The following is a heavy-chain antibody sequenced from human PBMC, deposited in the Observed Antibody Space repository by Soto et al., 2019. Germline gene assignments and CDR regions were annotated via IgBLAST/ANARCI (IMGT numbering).Heavy chain of an antibody. V-gene: IGHV1-46*01. D-gene: IGHD6-19*01. J-gene: IGHJ4*02. CDR1: GYTFTTYQ. CDR3: ARGDSNGWHFDS. Sequence: ASVKVSCKASGYTFTTYQIHWVRQAPGQGLDWMGTITPSGGSTSYAQRFQGRVTMTRDTSTSTVYVALNSLRSEDTALYYCARGDSNGWHFDSWGQGTLVTVSS. CDR2: ITPSGGST.